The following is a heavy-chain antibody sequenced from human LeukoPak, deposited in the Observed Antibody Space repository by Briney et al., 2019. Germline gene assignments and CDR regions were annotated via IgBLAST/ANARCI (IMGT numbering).Heavy chain of an antibody. V-gene: IGHV4-34*01. CDR3: ARGRGNYGSGSYYYYYYYMHV. J-gene: IGHJ6*03. CDR1: GGSFSGYY. CDR2: INHSGST. D-gene: IGHD3-10*01. Sequence: PSETLTLTCAVYGGSFSGYYWSWIRQPPGKGLEWIGEINHSGSTNYNPSLKSRVTISVDTSKNQFSLKLSSVTAADTAVYYCARGRGNYGSGSYYYYYYYMHVWGKGTTVTVSS.